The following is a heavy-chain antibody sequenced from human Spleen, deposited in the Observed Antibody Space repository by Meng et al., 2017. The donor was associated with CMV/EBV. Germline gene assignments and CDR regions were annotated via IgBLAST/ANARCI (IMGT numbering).Heavy chain of an antibody. CDR1: GFTFNGYW. CDR2: ISYDGSNP. D-gene: IGHD1-26*01. V-gene: IGHV3-30*03. J-gene: IGHJ3*01. Sequence: GESLKISCLASGFTFNGYWMTWVRQAPGKGLEWVAVISYDGSNPHYADSVKGRFTISRDNSKNTLYLQMNSLRTEDTAVYYCARDLGGSYSFWGQGTMVTVSS. CDR3: ARDLGGSYSF.